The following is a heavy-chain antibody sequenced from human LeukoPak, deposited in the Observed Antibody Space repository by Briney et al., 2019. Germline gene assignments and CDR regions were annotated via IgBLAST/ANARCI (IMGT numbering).Heavy chain of an antibody. CDR2: ISSSGSTI. CDR3: ARARSSGWYGFDLFDY. V-gene: IGHV3-11*04. J-gene: IGHJ4*02. CDR1: GFTFSDYY. D-gene: IGHD6-19*01. Sequence: PGGSLRLSCAASGFTFSDYYMSWIRQAPGKVLEWVSYISSSGSTIYYADSVKGRFTISRDNAKNSLYLQMNSLRAEDTAVYYCARARSSGWYGFDLFDYWGQGTLVTVSS.